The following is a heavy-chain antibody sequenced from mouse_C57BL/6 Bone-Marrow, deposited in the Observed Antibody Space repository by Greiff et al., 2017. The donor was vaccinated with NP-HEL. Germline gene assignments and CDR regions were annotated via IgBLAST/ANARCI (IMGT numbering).Heavy chain of an antibody. D-gene: IGHD2-5*01. J-gene: IGHJ4*01. V-gene: IGHV1-59*01. Sequence: VKLQQPGAELVRPGTSVKLSCKASGYTFTSYWMHWVKQRPGQGLEWIGVIDPSDSYTNYNQKFKGKATLTVDTSSSTAYMQLSSLTSEDSAVYYCARTYYSTYAMDYWGQGTSVTVSS. CDR2: IDPSDSYT. CDR3: ARTYYSTYAMDY. CDR1: GYTFTSYW.